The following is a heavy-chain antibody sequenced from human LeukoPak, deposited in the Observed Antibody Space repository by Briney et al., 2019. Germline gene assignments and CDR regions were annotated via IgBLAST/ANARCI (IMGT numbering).Heavy chain of an antibody. CDR1: GFTFSSYG. V-gene: IGHV3-33*08. D-gene: IGHD6-19*01. CDR3: ARRGYTSGWDY. Sequence: GGSLRLSCVASGFTFSSYGMHWVRQAPGKGLEWVAFIRYDGSTKSYADSVKGRFTISRDNSKNTLYLQMNSLRAEDTAVYHCARRGYTSGWDYWGLGILVTVSS. CDR2: IRYDGSTK. J-gene: IGHJ4*02.